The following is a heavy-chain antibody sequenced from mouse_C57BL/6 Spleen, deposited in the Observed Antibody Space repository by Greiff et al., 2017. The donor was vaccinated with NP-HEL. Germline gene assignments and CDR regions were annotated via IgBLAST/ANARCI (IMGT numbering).Heavy chain of an antibody. V-gene: IGHV1-26*01. CDR3: ARGGTGDYFDY. CDR2: INTNNGGT. J-gene: IGHJ2*01. Sequence: VQLQQSGPELVKPGASVKISCKASGYTFTDYYMNWVKQSHGKSLEWIGDINTNNGGTSYNQKFKGKATLTVDKSSSTAYMELRSLTSEDSAVYYCARGGTGDYFDYWGQGTTLTVSS. D-gene: IGHD3-3*01. CDR1: GYTFTDYY.